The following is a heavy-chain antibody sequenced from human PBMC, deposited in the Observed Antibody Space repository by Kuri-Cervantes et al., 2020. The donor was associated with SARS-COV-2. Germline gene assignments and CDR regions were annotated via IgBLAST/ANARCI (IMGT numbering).Heavy chain of an antibody. CDR3: AKGFMEVPPTRYYDP. CDR1: GFTFSNYA. Sequence: GESLKISCAASGFTFSNYAMSWVRQAPGKGLEWVSVISYHGRDTYYADSVKGRFTISRDSSKDTLYLQMNSLRAEDTAIYYCAKGFMEVPPTRYYDPWGQGTLVTVSS. CDR2: ISYHGRDT. D-gene: IGHD3-10*01. V-gene: IGHV3-23*01. J-gene: IGHJ5*02.